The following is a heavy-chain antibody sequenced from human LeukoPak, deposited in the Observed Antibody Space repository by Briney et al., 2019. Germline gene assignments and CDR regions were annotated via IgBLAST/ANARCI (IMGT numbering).Heavy chain of an antibody. V-gene: IGHV4-59*08. D-gene: IGHD2-2*01. CDR2: IYYSGST. J-gene: IGHJ3*02. CDR1: GGSISSYY. Sequence: SETLSLTCTVSGGSISSYYWSWIRQPPGKGLEWIGYIYYSGSTNYNPSLKSRVTISVDTSKNQFSLKLSSVTAADTAVYYCARHYLGYCSSTSCYGNAFDIWGQGTMVTVSS. CDR3: ARHYLGYCSSTSCYGNAFDI.